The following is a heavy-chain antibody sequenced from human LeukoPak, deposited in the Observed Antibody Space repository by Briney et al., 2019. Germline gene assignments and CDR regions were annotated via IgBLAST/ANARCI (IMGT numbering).Heavy chain of an antibody. CDR2: INHSGST. V-gene: IGHV4-34*01. CDR3: ARDRNPYYYDSSGYESGAFDI. CDR1: GGSFSGYY. J-gene: IGHJ3*02. D-gene: IGHD3-22*01. Sequence: PSETLSLTCAVYGGSFSGYYWSWIRQPPGKGLEWIGEINHSGSTNYNPSLKSRVTISVDTSKNQFSLKLSPVTAADTAVYYCARDRNPYYYDSSGYESGAFDIWGQGTMVTVSS.